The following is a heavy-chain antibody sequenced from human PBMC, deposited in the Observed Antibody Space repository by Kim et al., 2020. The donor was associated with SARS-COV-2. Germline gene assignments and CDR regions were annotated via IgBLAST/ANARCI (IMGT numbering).Heavy chain of an antibody. Sequence: DSVKGRFTSSRENAKKSLYLQINSLRAEDTAVYYCARGITIFGVVTGFDYWGQGTLVTVSS. J-gene: IGHJ4*02. D-gene: IGHD3-3*01. CDR3: ARGITIFGVVTGFDY. V-gene: IGHV3-7*04.